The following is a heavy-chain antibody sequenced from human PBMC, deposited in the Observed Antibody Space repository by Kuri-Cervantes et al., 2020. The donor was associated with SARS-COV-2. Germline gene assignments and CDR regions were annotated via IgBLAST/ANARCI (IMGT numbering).Heavy chain of an antibody. V-gene: IGHV1-2*02. CDR1: GYTFTGYY. CDR2: INPNSGGT. Sequence: SVKVSCKASGYTFTGYYMHWVRQAPGQGLEWMGWINPNSGGTNYAQKFQGRVTMTRDTSISTVYMELSSLTSEDTAVYYCVVGFFSSRKWDYWGQGTLVTVSS. J-gene: IGHJ4*02. CDR3: VVGFFSSRKWDY. D-gene: IGHD2-15*01.